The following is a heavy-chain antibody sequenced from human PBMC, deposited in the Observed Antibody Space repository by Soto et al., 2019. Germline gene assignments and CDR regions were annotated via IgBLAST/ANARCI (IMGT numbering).Heavy chain of an antibody. D-gene: IGHD3-10*01. CDR3: ARDPRAELWFGEPLPMDV. Sequence: PGGSLRLSCAASGFTFSSYAMHWVRQAPGKGLEWVAVISYDGSNKYYADSVKGRFTISRDNSKNTLYLQMNSLRAEDTAVYYCARDPRAELWFGEPLPMDVWGQGTTVTVSS. CDR2: ISYDGSNK. J-gene: IGHJ6*02. CDR1: GFTFSSYA. V-gene: IGHV3-30-3*01.